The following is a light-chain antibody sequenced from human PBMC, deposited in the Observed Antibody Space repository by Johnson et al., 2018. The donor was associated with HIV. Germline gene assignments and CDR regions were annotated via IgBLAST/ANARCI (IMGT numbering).Light chain of an antibody. Sequence: QSVLTQSPSVSAAPGQKVTISCSGSSSNIGDNYVSWYQQFPETAPKLLIYDNNKRPSGIPDRFSGSKSGTSATLGITGLQTGAEAYYYCGTWDSSLRLFGTGTKVTVL. CDR3: GTWDSSLRL. V-gene: IGLV1-51*01. J-gene: IGLJ1*01. CDR2: DNN. CDR1: SSNIGDNY.